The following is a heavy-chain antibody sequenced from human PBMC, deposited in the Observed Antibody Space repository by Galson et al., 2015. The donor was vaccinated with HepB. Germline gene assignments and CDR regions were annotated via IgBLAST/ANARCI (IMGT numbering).Heavy chain of an antibody. Sequence: SLRLSCAASGFTFSSYAMHWVRQAPGKGLEWVAFIRYDGSNKYYADSVKGRFTISRDNSKNTLYLQMNSLRAEDTAVYYCAKDGEYSSSGYFDYWGQGTLVTVSS. CDR3: AKDGEYSSSGYFDY. CDR2: IRYDGSNK. D-gene: IGHD6-13*01. J-gene: IGHJ4*02. V-gene: IGHV3-30*02. CDR1: GFTFSSYA.